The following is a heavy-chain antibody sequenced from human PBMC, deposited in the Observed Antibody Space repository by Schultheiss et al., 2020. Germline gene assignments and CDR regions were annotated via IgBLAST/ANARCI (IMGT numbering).Heavy chain of an antibody. Sequence: ASVKVSCKPSGYSFTSYGISWVRQAPGQGLEWMGWINPNSGGTSYAQKFQGRVTMTRDTSTSTVYMELSSLRSEDTAVYYCARGEDDYVWGHWGQGTLVTVSS. CDR2: INPNSGGT. J-gene: IGHJ4*02. CDR1: GYSFTSYG. CDR3: ARGEDDYVWGH. V-gene: IGHV1-8*02. D-gene: IGHD3-16*01.